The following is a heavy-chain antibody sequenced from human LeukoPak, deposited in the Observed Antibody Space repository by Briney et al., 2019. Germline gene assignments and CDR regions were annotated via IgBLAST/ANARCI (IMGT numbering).Heavy chain of an antibody. CDR1: GFTFSSFG. D-gene: IGHD6-13*01. J-gene: IGHJ4*02. CDR3: ARDHDEAAAGFFDY. Sequence: PGGSLRLSCAASGFTFSSFGMHWARQAPGKGLEWVAVIWNDGSNKYYADSVKGRFTISRDNSQNTLYLQMNSLRAEATAVYYCARDHDEAAAGFFDYWGQGTLVTVSS. V-gene: IGHV3-33*01. CDR2: IWNDGSNK.